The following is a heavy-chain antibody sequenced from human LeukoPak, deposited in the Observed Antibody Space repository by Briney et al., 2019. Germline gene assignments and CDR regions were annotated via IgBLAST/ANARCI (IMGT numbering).Heavy chain of an antibody. J-gene: IGHJ3*01. CDR3: AIGQGVITWGGADVYDV. V-gene: IGHV1-18*01. Sequence: GASVKVSCKASGYTFTTYSISWVRQAPGQRPEWMGWFSTYNGDTKYAQKLKGRVTLTADTLTSTAYMELRTLISDDTATYYCAIGQGVITWGGADVYDVWGQGTTVIVSS. D-gene: IGHD3-16*01. CDR1: GYTFTTYS. CDR2: FSTYNGDT.